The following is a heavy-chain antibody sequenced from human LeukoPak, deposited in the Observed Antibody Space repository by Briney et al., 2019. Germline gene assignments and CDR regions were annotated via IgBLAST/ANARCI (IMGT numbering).Heavy chain of an antibody. CDR3: AKDFYGHGYNWFDP. CDR2: IKQDGSEK. J-gene: IGHJ5*02. V-gene: IGHV3-7*01. D-gene: IGHD2/OR15-2a*01. CDR1: GFTFSSYW. Sequence: GGSLRLSCAASGFTFSSYWMSWVRQAPGKGLEWVANIKQDGSEKYYVDSVKGRFTISRDNSKNTLYLQMNSLRAEDTAVYYCAKDFYGHGYNWFDPWGQGTLVTVSS.